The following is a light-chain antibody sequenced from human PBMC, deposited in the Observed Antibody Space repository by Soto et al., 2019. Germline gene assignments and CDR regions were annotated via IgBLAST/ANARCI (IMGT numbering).Light chain of an antibody. CDR1: QSVSSSY. Sequence: EIVLTHSPGTLSLSPGERATISGLASQSVSSSYIAWYQQKPGQAPRLLIYGASSRATGIPDRFSGSGSGTDFTLTISRLEPEDFAVYYCQQYGSSPLFGPGTKVDIK. J-gene: IGKJ3*01. CDR2: GAS. V-gene: IGKV3-20*01. CDR3: QQYGSSPL.